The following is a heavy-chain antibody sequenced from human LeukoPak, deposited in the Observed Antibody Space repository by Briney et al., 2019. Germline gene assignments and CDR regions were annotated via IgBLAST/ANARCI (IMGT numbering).Heavy chain of an antibody. Sequence: PGGSLRLSCAASGFTFSSYWMSWVRQAPGKGLEWVANIKQDGSEKYYVDSVKGRFTISRDNAKNSLYLQMNSLRAEDTAVYYCARAKTVWKPPPYYYYMDVWGKGTTVTVSS. D-gene: IGHD1-14*01. CDR2: IKQDGSEK. J-gene: IGHJ6*03. CDR1: GFTFSSYW. CDR3: ARAKTVWKPPPYYYYMDV. V-gene: IGHV3-7*01.